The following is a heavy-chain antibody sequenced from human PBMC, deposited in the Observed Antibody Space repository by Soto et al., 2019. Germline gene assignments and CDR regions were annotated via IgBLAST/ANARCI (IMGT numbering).Heavy chain of an antibody. CDR1: GFTFGDYA. J-gene: IGHJ6*02. D-gene: IGHD5-12*01. CDR3: TRARLPRGYSGYDSIHYYYGMDV. CDR2: IRSKAYGGTT. V-gene: IGHV3-49*04. Sequence: EVQLVESGGGLVQPGRSLRLSCTASGFTFGDYAMSWVRQAPGKGLEWVGFIRSKAYGGTTEYAASVKGRFTISRDDSKSIAYLQMNSLKTEDTAVYYCTRARLPRGYSGYDSIHYYYGMDVWGQGTTVTVSS.